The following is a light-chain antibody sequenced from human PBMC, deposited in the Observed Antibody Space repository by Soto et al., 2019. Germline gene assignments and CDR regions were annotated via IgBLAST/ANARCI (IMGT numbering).Light chain of an antibody. Sequence: EIVLTQSPATLSLSPGERANLSRRGRQSISIYLAWYQQKTGQAPTLLIYDASNRATGIPARFSGSGSGTDFTLNISSLEPEDFAVYYCQQRNNWPPEITFGQGTRLEIK. V-gene: IGKV3-11*01. J-gene: IGKJ5*01. CDR3: QQRNNWPPEIT. CDR2: DAS. CDR1: QSISIY.